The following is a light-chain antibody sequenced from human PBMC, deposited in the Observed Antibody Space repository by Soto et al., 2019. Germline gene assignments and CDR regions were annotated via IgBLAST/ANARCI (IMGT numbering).Light chain of an antibody. CDR1: SSDVGGYNC. Sequence: QSVLTQPPSASGSPGQSVTIFCTGTSSDVGGYNCVSWYQQHPGKAPKLMIYEVSKRPSGVPDRFSGSKSGNTASLTVSGLQAEDEADYYCSSYAGSNIPVVFGGGTKVTVL. CDR3: SSYAGSNIPVV. V-gene: IGLV2-8*01. J-gene: IGLJ2*01. CDR2: EVS.